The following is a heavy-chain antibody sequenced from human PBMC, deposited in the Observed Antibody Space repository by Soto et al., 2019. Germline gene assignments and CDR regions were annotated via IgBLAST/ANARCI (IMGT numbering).Heavy chain of an antibody. D-gene: IGHD3-22*01. J-gene: IGHJ4*02. CDR2: IYYRGST. Sequence: QLQLQESGPGLVKPWETLSLTCPVSGGSIRISSYYWGWIRQPPGKGLEWIGSIYYRGSTYYNRSLKSRVTISVDTAKNQFSLKLSAVTAADTAVYYCARHKGTYYYDSSGEVGNDYWGQGTLVTVSS. V-gene: IGHV4-39*01. CDR1: GGSIRISSYY. CDR3: ARHKGTYYYDSSGEVGNDY.